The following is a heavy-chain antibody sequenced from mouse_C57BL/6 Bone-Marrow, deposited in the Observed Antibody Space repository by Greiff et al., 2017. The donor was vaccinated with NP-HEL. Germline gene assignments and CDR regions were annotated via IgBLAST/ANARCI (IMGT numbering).Heavy chain of an antibody. V-gene: IGHV1-22*01. D-gene: IGHD2-4*01. CDR1: GYTFTDYN. Sequence: VQLKQSGPELVKPGASVKMSCKASGYTFTDYNMHWVKQSHGKSLEWIGYINPNNGGTSYNQKFKGKATLTVNKSSSTAYMELRSLTSEDSAVYYCGLRRGYYFDYWGQGTTLTVSS. J-gene: IGHJ2*01. CDR3: GLRRGYYFDY. CDR2: INPNNGGT.